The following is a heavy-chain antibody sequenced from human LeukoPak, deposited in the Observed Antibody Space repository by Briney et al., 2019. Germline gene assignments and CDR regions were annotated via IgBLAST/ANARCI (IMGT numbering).Heavy chain of an antibody. CDR2: IKHDGSEK. J-gene: IGHJ4*02. V-gene: IGHV3-7*03. CDR3: ARRYFDS. CDR1: GFIFTGYF. Sequence: GGSLRLSCAASGFIFTGYFMSWVRQAPGKGLEWVASIKHDGSEKYYVDSVKGRFTISRDNAKNSLYLQMNSLRAEDTAVYYCARRYFDSWGQGTLVTVSS.